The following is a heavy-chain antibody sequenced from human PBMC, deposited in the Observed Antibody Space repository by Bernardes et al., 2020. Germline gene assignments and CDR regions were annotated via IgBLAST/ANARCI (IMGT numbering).Heavy chain of an antibody. CDR1: GFTFSSYS. CDR3: ARGFKRGYSYETYYYYGMDV. D-gene: IGHD5-18*01. CDR2: ISSSSSYI. V-gene: IGHV3-21*01. Sequence: GGSLRLSCAASGFTFSSYSMNWVRQAPGKGLEWVSSISSSSSYIYYADSVKGRFTISRDNAKNSLYLQMNSLRAEDTAVYYCARGFKRGYSYETYYYYGMDVWGQGTTVTVSS. J-gene: IGHJ6*02.